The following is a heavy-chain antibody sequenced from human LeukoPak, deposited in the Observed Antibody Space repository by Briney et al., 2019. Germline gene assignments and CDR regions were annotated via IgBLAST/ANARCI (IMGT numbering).Heavy chain of an antibody. CDR3: ARGLVLATDDAFDI. V-gene: IGHV4-59*01. J-gene: IGHJ3*02. CDR1: GASIRSYF. D-gene: IGHD5-12*01. CDR2: VYDNDIS. Sequence: SETLSLTCSVCGASIRSYFWSCLRHSPGKGVEWSGYVYDNDISNFNPSLESRVTILVDRSKSQFSLKLRSVTAADTAVYYCARGLVLATDDAFDIWGPGTMVTVSS.